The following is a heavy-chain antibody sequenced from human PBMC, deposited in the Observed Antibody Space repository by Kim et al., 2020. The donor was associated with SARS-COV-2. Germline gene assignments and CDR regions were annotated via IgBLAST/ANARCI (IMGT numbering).Heavy chain of an antibody. CDR1: GGSISSGGYY. CDR2: IYYSGST. V-gene: IGHV4-31*03. Sequence: SETLSLTCTVYGGSISSGGYYWSWIRQHPGKGLEWIGYIYYSGSTYYNPSLKSRVTISVDTSKNQFSLKLSSVTAADTAVYYCARAGVLRYFDWPPGNWFDPWGQGTLVTVSS. J-gene: IGHJ5*02. D-gene: IGHD3-9*01. CDR3: ARAGVLRYFDWPPGNWFDP.